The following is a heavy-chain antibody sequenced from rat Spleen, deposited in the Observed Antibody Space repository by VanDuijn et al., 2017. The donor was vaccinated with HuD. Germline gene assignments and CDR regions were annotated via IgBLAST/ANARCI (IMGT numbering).Heavy chain of an antibody. CDR3: TRDYGGYGELRHYWYFDF. V-gene: IGHV2-63*01. J-gene: IGHJ1*01. CDR1: GFSLTSYH. D-gene: IGHD1-11*01. CDR2: MRYDGDT. Sequence: QVQLKESGPGLVQPSQTLSLTCTVSGFSLTSYHVSWVRQPPGKGLEWMGRMRYDGDTYYNSVLKSRLRISRDTSKNQVFLKMSSLQTDDTAIYFCTRDYGGYGELRHYWYFDFWGPGTMVTVSS.